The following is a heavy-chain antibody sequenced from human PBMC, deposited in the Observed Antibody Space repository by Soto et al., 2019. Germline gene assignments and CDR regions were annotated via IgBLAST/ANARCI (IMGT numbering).Heavy chain of an antibody. Sequence: ASVKVSCKASGYTFTGYYMHWVRQAPGQGLEWMGWINPNSGGTNYAQKFQGWVTMTRDTSISTAYMELSRLRSDDTAVYYCARDTYYYGSGSYYTLYYYYGMDVWGKGPTLTVSS. CDR2: INPNSGGT. V-gene: IGHV1-2*04. D-gene: IGHD3-10*01. J-gene: IGHJ6*04. CDR1: GYTFTGYY. CDR3: ARDTYYYGSGSYYTLYYYYGMDV.